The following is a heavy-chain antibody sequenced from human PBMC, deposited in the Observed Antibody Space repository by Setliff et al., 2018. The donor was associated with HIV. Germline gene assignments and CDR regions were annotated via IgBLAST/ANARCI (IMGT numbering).Heavy chain of an antibody. CDR3: ARAVGASYATPYLDY. CDR2: IFDSENN. D-gene: IGHD1-26*01. J-gene: IGHJ4*02. CDR1: GDSITHYY. Sequence: SETLSLTCSVSGDSITHYYWNWIRQPPGKGLEWIGNIFDSENNNYNPSLKSRVTMSVHTSNNQVSLYLSSVTAADTAVYYCARAVGASYATPYLDYWGRGTLVTVSS. V-gene: IGHV4-59*01.